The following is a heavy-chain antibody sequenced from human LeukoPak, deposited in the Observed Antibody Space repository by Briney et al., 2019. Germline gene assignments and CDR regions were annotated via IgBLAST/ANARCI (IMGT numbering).Heavy chain of an antibody. V-gene: IGHV3-23*01. Sequence: PGGSLRLSCAASGFTFSSYAMNWVRQAPGKGLEWVSGMSTSGGRTYYADSVKGRFTISRDNSKNTLYLQMNSLRAEETAVYYCAKIPDSSCYTSDGYWGQGTLVTVSS. J-gene: IGHJ4*02. CDR2: MSTSGGRT. CDR3: AKIPDSSCYTSDGY. D-gene: IGHD3-22*01. CDR1: GFTFSSYA.